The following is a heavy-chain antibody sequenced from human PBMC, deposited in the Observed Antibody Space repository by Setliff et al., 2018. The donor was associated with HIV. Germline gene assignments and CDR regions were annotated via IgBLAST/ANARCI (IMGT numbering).Heavy chain of an antibody. CDR3: ARARGSTLYINTFDS. J-gene: IGHJ4*02. Sequence: SSETLSLTCTVSGGSVNSQSDYWTWIRQPAGKGLEWLGHIYISRSTNYNPSFKGRVAMSVDRSKNQFSLKLSSVTAADTAVYHCARARGSTLYINTFDSWGQGTQVTVSS. CDR2: IYISRST. CDR1: GGSVNSQSDY. V-gene: IGHV4-61*09. D-gene: IGHD3-16*01.